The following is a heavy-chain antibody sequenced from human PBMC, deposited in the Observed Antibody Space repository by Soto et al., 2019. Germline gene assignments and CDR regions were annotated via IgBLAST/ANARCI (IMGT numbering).Heavy chain of an antibody. Sequence: LSLTCAASGFTVSSNYMSWVRQAPGKGLEWVSVIYSGGSTYYADSVKGRFTISRDNSKNTLYLQMNSLRAEDTAVYYCARDLSYYGSGSYYNSDSYYYMDVWGKGTTVTVSS. V-gene: IGHV3-66*01. CDR1: GFTVSSNY. J-gene: IGHJ6*03. D-gene: IGHD3-10*01. CDR2: IYSGGST. CDR3: ARDLSYYGSGSYYNSDSYYYMDV.